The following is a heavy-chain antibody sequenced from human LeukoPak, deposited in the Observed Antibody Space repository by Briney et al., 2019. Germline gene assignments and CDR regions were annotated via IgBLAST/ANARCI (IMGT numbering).Heavy chain of an antibody. CDR2: IYYSGST. CDR1: RGSISSYY. CDR3: AKGQVSSGSHPWYFDY. J-gene: IGHJ4*02. D-gene: IGHD3-22*01. V-gene: IGHV4-59*01. Sequence: PSETLSLTCTVSRGSISSYYWSWIRQPPGQGLEWIGYIYYSGSTDYNPSLKSRANISVDTSKNQFSLKLSSVTAADTAVYYCAKGQVSSGSHPWYFDYWGQGTLVTVSS.